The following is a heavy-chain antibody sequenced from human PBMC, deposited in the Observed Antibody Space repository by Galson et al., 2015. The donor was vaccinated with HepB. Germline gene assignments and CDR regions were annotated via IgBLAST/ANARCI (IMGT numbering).Heavy chain of an antibody. J-gene: IGHJ4*02. CDR3: AKDSGYSQPYVDH. V-gene: IGHV3-30*18. D-gene: IGHD3-22*01. CDR2: ISYDGSDK. CDR1: GFSFSYYG. Sequence: SLRLSCAASGFSFSYYGMHWVRQAPGKGLERVASISYDGSDKNYADSVKGRFTLSRDTSKNTLFLQMSSLRVEDTAVYYCAKDSGYSQPYVDHWGQGTLVT.